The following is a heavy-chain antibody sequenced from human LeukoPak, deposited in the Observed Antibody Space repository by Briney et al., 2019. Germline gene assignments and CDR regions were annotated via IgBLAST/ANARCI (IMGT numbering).Heavy chain of an antibody. CDR2: IYPGDSDT. Sequence: GESLKISCQGSGYNFPIYWIGWVRQMPGQGLEWMGIIYPGDSDTRYSPSFQGQVTISADKSISTTYLQWTSLKASDTAMYYCARLGYCTGGNCFYFFDYWGQGTLLTVSS. CDR1: GYNFPIYW. J-gene: IGHJ4*02. D-gene: IGHD2-8*02. V-gene: IGHV5-51*01. CDR3: ARLGYCTGGNCFYFFDY.